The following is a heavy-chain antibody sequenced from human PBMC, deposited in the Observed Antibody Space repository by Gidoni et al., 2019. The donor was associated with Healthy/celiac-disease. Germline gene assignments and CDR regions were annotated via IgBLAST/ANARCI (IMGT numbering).Heavy chain of an antibody. CDR1: GVSFSVSY. CDR2: INHIGST. D-gene: IGHD2-15*01. Sequence: QVQLPQCGAAPFQPSESLSLTRAVYGVSFSVSYCRLIRQPPGKGLECIGEINHIGSTNYNPSLKSRVTISVDTSKNQFSLKLSSVTAADTAVYYCARWTLGYCSGGSCPKDHFDYWGQGTLVTVSS. J-gene: IGHJ4*02. V-gene: IGHV4-34*01. CDR3: ARWTLGYCSGGSCPKDHFDY.